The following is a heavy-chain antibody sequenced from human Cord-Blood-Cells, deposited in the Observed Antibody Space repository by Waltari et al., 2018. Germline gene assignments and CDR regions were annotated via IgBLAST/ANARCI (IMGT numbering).Heavy chain of an antibody. V-gene: IGHV1-2*02. CDR3: ARLYSSSWYAFDI. CDR1: GYTFTGYY. CDR2: INPNSGGT. J-gene: IGHJ3*02. Sequence: QVQLVQSGAEVKKPGASVKVSCKASGYTFTGYYMHWVRPAPAQGLEWMGWINPNSGGTNYAQKFQGRVTMTRDTSISTAYMELSRLRSDDTAVYYCARLYSSSWYAFDIWGQGTMVTVSS. D-gene: IGHD6-13*01.